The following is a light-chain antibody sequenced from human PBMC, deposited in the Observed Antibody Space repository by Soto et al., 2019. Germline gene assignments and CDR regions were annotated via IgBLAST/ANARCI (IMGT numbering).Light chain of an antibody. Sequence: QSALTQPRSVSGSPGQSVTISCTGTSSNVGGYNYVSWYQQHPGKVPKLLIYDVTKRPSGVPDRFSGSKSGNTASLTISGLQDEDEADYYCCSYVGTYTSYVFGTGTKVTVL. CDR3: CSYVGTYTSYV. V-gene: IGLV2-11*01. CDR1: SSNVGGYNY. CDR2: DVT. J-gene: IGLJ1*01.